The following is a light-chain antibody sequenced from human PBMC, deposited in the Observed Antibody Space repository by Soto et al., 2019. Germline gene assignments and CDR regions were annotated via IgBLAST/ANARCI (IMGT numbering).Light chain of an antibody. Sequence: EIHITQDPSSLSSSIVYRFTITCLASQSIYIYLNWYQQKPGKAPKLLIYAASSLQRGVPSTFSGGGSGTDFTLTISCLQSEDFATYYCQQYDSNGPTTFGQGTRLEIK. CDR2: AAS. CDR1: QSIYIY. CDR3: QQYDSNGPTT. J-gene: IGKJ5*01. V-gene: IGKV1-39*01.